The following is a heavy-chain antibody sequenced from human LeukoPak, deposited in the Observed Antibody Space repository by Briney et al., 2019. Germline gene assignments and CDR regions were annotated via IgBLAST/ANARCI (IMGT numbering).Heavy chain of an antibody. CDR3: ARGRPYSGGYHLDY. Sequence: SETLSLTCTVSGDSTSSDRYYGGWVRQPPGKGLEWIGNIYYSGSTYYNPSLKSRVTMSVDTSKNQFFLKLNSVTAADTAVYYCARGRPYSGGYHLDYWGQGTLITVS. CDR2: IYYSGST. V-gene: IGHV4-39*01. D-gene: IGHD1-26*01. J-gene: IGHJ4*02. CDR1: GDSTSSDRYY.